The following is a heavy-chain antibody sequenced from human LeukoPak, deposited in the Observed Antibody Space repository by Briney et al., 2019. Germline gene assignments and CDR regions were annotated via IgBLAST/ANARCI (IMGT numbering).Heavy chain of an antibody. CDR1: GFTFSSYG. CDR3: ARFPPLSWWSTFDY. V-gene: IGHV3-30*03. CDR2: ISYDGSNK. D-gene: IGHD2-15*01. J-gene: IGHJ4*02. Sequence: GGSLRLSCAASGFTFSSYGMHWVRQAPGKGLEWVAVISYDGSNKYYADSVKGRFTISRDNSKNTLYLQMNSLRAEDTAVYYCARFPPLSWWSTFDYWGQGTLVTVSS.